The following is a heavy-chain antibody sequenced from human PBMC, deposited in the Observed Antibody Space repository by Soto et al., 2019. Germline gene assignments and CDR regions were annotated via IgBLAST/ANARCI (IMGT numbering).Heavy chain of an antibody. CDR2: INAGNGNT. CDR3: ASASKGTYYCDSSGYYDAFDI. D-gene: IGHD3-22*01. V-gene: IGHV1-3*01. CDR1: GYTFTSYA. Sequence: ASVKVSCKASGYTFTSYAMHWVRQAPGQRLEWMGWINAGNGNTKYSQKFQGRVTITRDTSASTAYMELSSLRSEDTAVYYCASASKGTYYCDSSGYYDAFDIWGRGTMVTVSS. J-gene: IGHJ3*02.